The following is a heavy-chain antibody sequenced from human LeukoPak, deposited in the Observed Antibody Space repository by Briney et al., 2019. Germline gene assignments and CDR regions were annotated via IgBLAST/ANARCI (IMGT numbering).Heavy chain of an antibody. CDR1: GFIFSSYW. CDR3: ARVWNSLYRYFDD. V-gene: IGHV3-7*01. J-gene: IGHJ4*02. D-gene: IGHD2/OR15-2a*01. CDR2: IKQDGSEK. Sequence: PGGSLRLSCAASGFIFSSYWMSWVRQAPGKGLEWVANIKQDGSEKYYVDSVKGRFTISRDNAENSLYLQMNSLRAEDTAVYYCARVWNSLYRYFDDWGQGTLVTVSS.